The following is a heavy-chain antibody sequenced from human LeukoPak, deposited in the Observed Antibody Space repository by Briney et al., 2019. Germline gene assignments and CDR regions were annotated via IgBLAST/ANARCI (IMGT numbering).Heavy chain of an antibody. CDR3: ARVYSSGWPGGYYYYMDV. D-gene: IGHD6-19*01. Sequence: SETVSLTCTVSSGSISSGDYYWSWIRQPPGRGLEWIGYIYYSGSTYYNPSLKSRVTISVDTSKNQFSLKLSSVTAADTAVYYCARVYSSGWPGGYYYYMDVWGKGTTVPVSS. J-gene: IGHJ6*03. CDR2: IYYSGST. CDR1: SGSISSGDYY. V-gene: IGHV4-30-4*08.